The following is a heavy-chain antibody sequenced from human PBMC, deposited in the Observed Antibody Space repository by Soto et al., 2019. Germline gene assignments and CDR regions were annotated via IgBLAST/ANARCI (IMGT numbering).Heavy chain of an antibody. J-gene: IGHJ5*02. D-gene: IGHD2-2*01. CDR2: ISSSSSTI. Sequence: GGSLRLSCAASGLTFSSYSMNWVRQAPGKGLEWVSYISSSSSTIYYADSVKGRFTISRDNAKNSLYLQMNSLRAEDTAVYYCARGPRKYCSSTSCIDCFAPWGQGTLVTVSS. CDR1: GLTFSSYS. CDR3: ARGPRKYCSSTSCIDCFAP. V-gene: IGHV3-48*01.